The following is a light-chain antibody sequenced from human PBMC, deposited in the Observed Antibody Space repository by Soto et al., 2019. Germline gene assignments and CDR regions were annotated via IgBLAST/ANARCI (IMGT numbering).Light chain of an antibody. Sequence: QSALTQPASVSGSPGQSITISCTGTSSDVGSYNLVSWYQQHPGKAPKLMIYEVSKRPSGVSNRFSGSKSGNTASLTISGLQAEDEADYYCCSYAGSSTFLVVFGGGTKLTV. V-gene: IGLV2-23*02. CDR1: SSDVGSYNL. J-gene: IGLJ2*01. CDR2: EVS. CDR3: CSYAGSSTFLVV.